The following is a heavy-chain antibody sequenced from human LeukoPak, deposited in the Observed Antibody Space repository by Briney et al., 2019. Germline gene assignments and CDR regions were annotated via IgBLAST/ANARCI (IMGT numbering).Heavy chain of an antibody. V-gene: IGHV1-69*05. D-gene: IGHD1-26*01. Sequence: GASVKVSCKASGGTFSSYAISSVRHAPGQGIEWMGGIIPIFGTANYAQKFQGRVTITTDESTSTAYMELSSLRSEDRAVDYCARGGLKAEVGTGWAFDIWGQGTMVTVSS. CDR3: ARGGLKAEVGTGWAFDI. CDR1: GGTFSSYA. CDR2: IIPIFGTA. J-gene: IGHJ3*02.